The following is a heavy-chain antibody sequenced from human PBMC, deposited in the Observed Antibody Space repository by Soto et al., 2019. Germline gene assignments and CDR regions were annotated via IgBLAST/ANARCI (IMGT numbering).Heavy chain of an antibody. CDR3: ARDWHYYDSSGYPGGY. CDR1: GFTFSSYG. J-gene: IGHJ4*02. V-gene: IGHV3-33*01. CDR2: IWYDGSNK. Sequence: ERSLRLSCAAAGFTFSSYGMHWVRQAPGKGLEWVAVIWYDGSNKCYAGSVKGRFTSSRDNSKNTLYLQMNSLRAEDTAVYYCARDWHYYDSSGYPGGYCGQGTRVGVSS. D-gene: IGHD3-22*01.